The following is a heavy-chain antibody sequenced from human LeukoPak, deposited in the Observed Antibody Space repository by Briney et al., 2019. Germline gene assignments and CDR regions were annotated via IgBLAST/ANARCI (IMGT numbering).Heavy chain of an antibody. J-gene: IGHJ4*02. Sequence: ASVKVSCKASGYTFTSYYMHWVRQAPGQGLEWMGIINPSGGSTSYVQKFQGRVTMTRHTSTSTVYMELSSLRSEDTAVYYCARGGNPLYGLDCWGQGTLVTVSS. CDR2: INPSGGST. D-gene: IGHD1-14*01. V-gene: IGHV1-46*01. CDR1: GYTFTSYY. CDR3: ARGGNPLYGLDC.